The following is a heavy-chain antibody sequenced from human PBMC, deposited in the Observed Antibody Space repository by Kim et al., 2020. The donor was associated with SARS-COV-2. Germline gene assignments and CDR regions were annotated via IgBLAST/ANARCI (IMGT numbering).Heavy chain of an antibody. D-gene: IGHD3-3*01. CDR2: ISVTGGRT. CDR3: AKDPSIFGVPISFDY. V-gene: IGHV3-23*01. J-gene: IGHJ4*02. CDR1: GFTFSSYA. Sequence: GGSLRLSCAASGFTFSSYAMSWVRQAPGKGLEWVSAISVTGGRTYYADSVKGRFTISRDNSKSTLYLQMNSLRAEDTAIYYCAKDPSIFGVPISFDYWGRGSLVTVSS.